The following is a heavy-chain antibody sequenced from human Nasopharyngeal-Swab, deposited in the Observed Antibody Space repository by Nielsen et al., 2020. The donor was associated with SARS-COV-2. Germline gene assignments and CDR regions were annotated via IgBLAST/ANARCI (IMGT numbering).Heavy chain of an antibody. J-gene: IGHJ4*02. CDR3: AKGSLWELLDY. V-gene: IGHV3-23*01. CDR1: GFTFRSYA. CDR2: ISGSGGST. Sequence: GGSRRLSCAASGFTFRSYAMSWVGQAPGKGLEWVSAISGSGGSTYYADSVKGRFTISRDNSKNTLYLQMNSLRAEDTAVYYCAKGSLWELLDYWGQGTLVTVSS. D-gene: IGHD1-26*01.